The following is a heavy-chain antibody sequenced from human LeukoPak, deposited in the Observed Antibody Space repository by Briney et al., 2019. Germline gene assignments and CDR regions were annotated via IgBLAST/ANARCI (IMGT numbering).Heavy chain of an antibody. CDR3: ASLFYSGSYYYDI. CDR1: GGSISSYY. V-gene: IGHV4-59*01. Sequence: SETLSLTCTVSGGSISSYYWSWIRQPPGKGVEWIGYIFYSGSTNYNPSLKSRVTISVDTSKNQFSLKLRSVTAADTAVYYCASLFYSGSYYYDIWGQGTMVTVSS. D-gene: IGHD1-26*01. CDR2: IFYSGST. J-gene: IGHJ3*02.